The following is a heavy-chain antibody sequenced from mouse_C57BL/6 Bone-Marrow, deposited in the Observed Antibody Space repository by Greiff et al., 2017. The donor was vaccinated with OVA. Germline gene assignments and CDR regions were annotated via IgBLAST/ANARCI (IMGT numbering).Heavy chain of an antibody. CDR2: INPNNGGT. CDR1: GYTFTDYY. Sequence: EVQLQQSGPELVKPGASVKISCKASGYTFTDYYMNWVKQSHGKSLEWIGDINPNNGGTSYNQKFKGKATLTVDKSSSTAYMELRSLTSEDSAVYYCAQRGYGSPAMDYWGQGTSVTVSS. D-gene: IGHD1-1*01. CDR3: AQRGYGSPAMDY. J-gene: IGHJ4*01. V-gene: IGHV1-26*01.